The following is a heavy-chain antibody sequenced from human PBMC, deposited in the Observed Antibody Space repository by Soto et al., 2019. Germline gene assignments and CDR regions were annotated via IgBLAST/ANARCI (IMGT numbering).Heavy chain of an antibody. CDR2: IYYSGSA. V-gene: IGHV4-31*03. CDR3: ARVRGYSNYAGRFDP. J-gene: IGHJ5*02. D-gene: IGHD4-4*01. CDR1: GGSISSGGYY. Sequence: QVQLQESGPGLVKPSQTLSLTCTVSGGSISSGGYYWSWIRQHPGKGLEWIGYIYYSGSAYYNPSLKGRVTISVDTSKNQFSLKLSSVTAADTAVYYCARVRGYSNYAGRFDPWGQGTLVTVSS.